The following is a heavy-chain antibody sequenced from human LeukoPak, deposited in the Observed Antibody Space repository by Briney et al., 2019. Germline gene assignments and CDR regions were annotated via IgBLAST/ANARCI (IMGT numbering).Heavy chain of an antibody. CDR2: ISYDGSNK. D-gene: IGHD3-22*01. Sequence: SGGSLRLSCAASGFTFSSYSMNWVRQAPGKGLEWVAVISYDGSNKYYADSVKGRFTISRDNSKNTLYLQMNSLRAEDTAVYYCARDRSRITMIVVVILAWGRDRNIAGMDVWGQGTTVTVSS. CDR1: GFTFSSYS. V-gene: IGHV3-30*03. CDR3: ARDRSRITMIVVVILAWGRDRNIAGMDV. J-gene: IGHJ6*02.